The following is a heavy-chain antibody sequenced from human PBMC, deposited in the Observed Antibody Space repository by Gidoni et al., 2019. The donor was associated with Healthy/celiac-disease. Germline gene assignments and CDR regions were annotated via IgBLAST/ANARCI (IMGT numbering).Heavy chain of an antibody. CDR1: GSTFSGYG. CDR3: ARDPPVGATDY. D-gene: IGHD1-26*01. CDR2: IWYDGSNK. Sequence: QVQLVESGVGVVQPGRSMSLPCAASGSTFSGYGMHWVRQAPGRGLEWVAGIWYDGSNKDYADSVKGRFTIYRDNSKNTLYLQMNSLRAEDTAVYYCARDPPVGATDYWGQGTLVTVSS. V-gene: IGHV3-33*01. J-gene: IGHJ4*02.